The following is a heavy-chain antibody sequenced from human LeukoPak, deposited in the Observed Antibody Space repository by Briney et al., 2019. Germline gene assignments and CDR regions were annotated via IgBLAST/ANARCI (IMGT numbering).Heavy chain of an antibody. Sequence: ASVKVSCKASGYTFTSYAMHWVRQAPGQRLEWMGWINAGNGNTKYSQKFQGRVTITADESTSTAYMELSSLRSEDTAVYYCARIIQHAFDIWGQGTMVTVSS. CDR1: GYTFTSYA. CDR3: ARIIQHAFDI. V-gene: IGHV1-3*01. J-gene: IGHJ3*02. CDR2: INAGNGNT.